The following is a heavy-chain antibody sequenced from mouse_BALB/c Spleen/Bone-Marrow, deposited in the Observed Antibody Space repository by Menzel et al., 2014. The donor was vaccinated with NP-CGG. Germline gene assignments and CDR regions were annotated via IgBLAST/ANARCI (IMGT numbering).Heavy chain of an antibody. Sequence: EVKLMESGGGLVQPGGSLKLSCAASGFDFSGFWMSWVRQAPGRGLEWIGEINPDSNTINYSPSLKDKFIISRDNAKNTLYLQMSKVRSEDTALYYCARLGYYDSFAYWGQGTLVTVSA. CDR3: ARLGYYDSFAY. J-gene: IGHJ3*01. CDR2: INPDSNTI. V-gene: IGHV4-1*02. CDR1: GFDFSGFW. D-gene: IGHD1-1*01.